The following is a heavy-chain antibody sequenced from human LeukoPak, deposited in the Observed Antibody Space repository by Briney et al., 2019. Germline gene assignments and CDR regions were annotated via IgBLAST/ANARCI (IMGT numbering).Heavy chain of an antibody. V-gene: IGHV4-59*12. D-gene: IGHD2-2*01. CDR1: GGSINTYF. J-gene: IGHJ6*02. Sequence: SETLSLTCTVSGGSINTYFWSWIRQPPGKGLEWIGYIYYSGSTNYNPSLKSRVTISVDTSKNQFSLKLSSVTAADTAVYYCARGGVVVPADLYYYYYYGMDVWGQGTTVTVSS. CDR3: ARGGVVVPADLYYYYYYGMDV. CDR2: IYYSGST.